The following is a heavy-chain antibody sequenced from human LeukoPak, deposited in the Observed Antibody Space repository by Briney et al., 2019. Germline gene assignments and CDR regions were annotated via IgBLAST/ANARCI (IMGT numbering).Heavy chain of an antibody. Sequence: ASVKVSCKASGYTFTGYYMHWVRQAPGQGLEWMGWINPNSGGTNYAQKFQGRVTMTRDTSISTAYLQWSSLKASDTAMYYCARQVGGDFWSGYTENNWFDPWGQGTLVTVSS. J-gene: IGHJ5*02. V-gene: IGHV1-2*02. CDR1: GYTFTGYY. CDR2: INPNSGGT. D-gene: IGHD3-3*01. CDR3: ARQVGGDFWSGYTENNWFDP.